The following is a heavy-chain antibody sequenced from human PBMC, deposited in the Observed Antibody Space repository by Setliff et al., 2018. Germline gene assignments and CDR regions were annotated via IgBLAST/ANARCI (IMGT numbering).Heavy chain of an antibody. CDR1: GFTFSSYA. D-gene: IGHD1-26*01. Sequence: PGGSLRLSCAASGFTFSSYAMHWVRQAPGKGLEWVAVISYDDTYYADSVKGRFTISRDNSKNTLHLQMNSLRAEDTAVYYCCSGSYLFVYWGQGSLVTVSS. J-gene: IGHJ4*02. V-gene: IGHV3-30*04. CDR2: ISYDDT. CDR3: CSGSYLFVY.